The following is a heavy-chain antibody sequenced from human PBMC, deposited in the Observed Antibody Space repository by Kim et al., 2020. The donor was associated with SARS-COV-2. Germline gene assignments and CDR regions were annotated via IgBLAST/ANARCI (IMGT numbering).Heavy chain of an antibody. Sequence: SVKGRFTVFRDNSKNTLYLHMNSLRVEDTAVYYCAKVRGYCSGTSCSDDHWGQGTLVAVSS. D-gene: IGHD2-15*01. V-gene: IGHV3-23*01. J-gene: IGHJ4*02. CDR3: AKVRGYCSGTSCSDDH.